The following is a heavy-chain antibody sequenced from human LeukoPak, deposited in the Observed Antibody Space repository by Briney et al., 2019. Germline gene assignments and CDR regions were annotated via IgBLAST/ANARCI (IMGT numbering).Heavy chain of an antibody. CDR3: ARHRGYRYGLSGWFDP. D-gene: IGHD5-18*01. V-gene: IGHV5-51*01. Sequence: GESLKISCQGSAYRFTTYWIAWVRQMPGKGLEWMGIIYPGDSDTRYSPSFQGQVTISADKSISTAYLQWSGLKASDTAMYYCARHRGYRYGLSGWFDPWGQGTLVTVSS. CDR2: IYPGDSDT. J-gene: IGHJ5*02. CDR1: AYRFTTYW.